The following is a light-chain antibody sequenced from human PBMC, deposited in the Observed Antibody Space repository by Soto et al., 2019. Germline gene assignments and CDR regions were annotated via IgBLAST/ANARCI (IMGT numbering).Light chain of an antibody. Sequence: EIVLTQSPATLSLSPGDRAILSCRASQSVGSNLAWYQQKPGQAPRLLIYDASNRASGIPARFSGSGSGTDFTLTIGNLEPEDFAVYYCPQRGTWPPLSFGGGTKVEIK. CDR2: DAS. V-gene: IGKV3-11*01. J-gene: IGKJ4*01. CDR1: QSVGSN. CDR3: PQRGTWPPLS.